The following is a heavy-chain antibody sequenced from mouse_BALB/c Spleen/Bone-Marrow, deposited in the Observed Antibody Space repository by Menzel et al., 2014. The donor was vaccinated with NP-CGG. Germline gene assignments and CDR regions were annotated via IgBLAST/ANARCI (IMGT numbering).Heavy chain of an antibody. CDR2: ISSGSSTI. CDR1: GYTFSSFG. CDR3: ARSGISSRYFVY. J-gene: IGHJ2*01. Sequence: EVQLVESGGGLVQPGGSRKISCAASGYTFSSFGMHWVRQAPEKGLEWVAYISSGSSTIYYADTVMGRFTISRDNPKNPLFLQMASLRSEDTAMYYCARSGISSRYFVYWGQGTTLTVSS. D-gene: IGHD1-1*01. V-gene: IGHV5-17*02.